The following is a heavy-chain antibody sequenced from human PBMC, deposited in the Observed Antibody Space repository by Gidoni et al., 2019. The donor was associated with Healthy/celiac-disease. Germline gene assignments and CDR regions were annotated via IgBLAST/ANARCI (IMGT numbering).Heavy chain of an antibody. J-gene: IGHJ4*02. D-gene: IGHD3-3*01. V-gene: IGHV4-39*01. CDR2: IYYSGST. CDR3: ARQGFWSGYYIPPWYFDY. CDR1: GGSISSSRYY. Sequence: QLQLQESGPGLVKPSETLSLTCTVSGGSISSSRYYWGWIRQPPGKGLEWIGSIYYSGSTYYNPSLKSRVTISVDTSKNQFSLKLSSVTAADTAVYYCARQGFWSGYYIPPWYFDYWGQGTLVTVSS.